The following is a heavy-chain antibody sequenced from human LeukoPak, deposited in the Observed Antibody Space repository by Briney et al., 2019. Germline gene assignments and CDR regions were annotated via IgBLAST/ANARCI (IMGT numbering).Heavy chain of an antibody. V-gene: IGHV4-59*01. CDR1: GGSISSYY. CDR2: IYYSGST. D-gene: IGHD1-26*01. J-gene: IGHJ4*02. CDR3: ARSGSYHNNFDY. Sequence: SGTLSLTCTVSGGSISSYYWTWIRQPPGKGLEWIGYIYYSGSTNYNPSLKSRVTISVDTSKNQFSLKLNSVTAADTAFYYCARSGSYHNNFDYWGQGTLVTVSS.